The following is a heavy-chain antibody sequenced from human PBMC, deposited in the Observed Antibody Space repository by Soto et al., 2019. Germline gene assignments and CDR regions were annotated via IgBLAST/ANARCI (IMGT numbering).Heavy chain of an antibody. CDR2: VYYSGTT. Sequence: PSETLSLTCSVSGGSGNNKTYYWSWIRQPPGKRLEWIGYVYYSGTTNYNPSLKSRVTISIDMSKNQFSLRLSSVTAADTALYYCARTTAVPNTLRSRYFFDFWGQGTLVTVSS. J-gene: IGHJ4*02. V-gene: IGHV4-61*01. CDR1: GGSGNNKTYY. CDR3: ARTTAVPNTLRSRYFFDF. D-gene: IGHD3-9*01.